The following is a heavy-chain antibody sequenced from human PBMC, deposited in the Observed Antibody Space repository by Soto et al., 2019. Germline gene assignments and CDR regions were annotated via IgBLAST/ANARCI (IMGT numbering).Heavy chain of an antibody. CDR3: AKGFNYYGRGTLKLDS. D-gene: IGHD3-10*02. CDR1: GDSIRGDY. Sequence: SETLSLTCTASGDSIRGDYWSWIRQPPGKRLEWIAYISYSGTTNYNPSLKSRVTISLDTSNNQLSLKMTSVTAADTAMYYCAKGFNYYGRGTLKLDSWGQGTLVTVSS. CDR2: ISYSGTT. J-gene: IGHJ4*02. V-gene: IGHV4-59*01.